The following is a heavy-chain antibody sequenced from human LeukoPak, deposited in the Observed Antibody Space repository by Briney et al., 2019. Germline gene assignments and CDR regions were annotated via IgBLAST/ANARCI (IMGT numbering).Heavy chain of an antibody. CDR2: IIPIFGTA. CDR3: ARFLSRRWLQSE. V-gene: IGHV1-69*05. J-gene: IGHJ4*02. CDR1: GGTFSSYA. Sequence: SVKVSXKASGGTFSSYAISWVRQAPGQGLEWMGGIIPIFGTANYAQKFQGRVTITTDESTSTAYMELSSLRSEDTAVYYCARFLSRRWLQSEWGQGTLVTVSS. D-gene: IGHD5-24*01.